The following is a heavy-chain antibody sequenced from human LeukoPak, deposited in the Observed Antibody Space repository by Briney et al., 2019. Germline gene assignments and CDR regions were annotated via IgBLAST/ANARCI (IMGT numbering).Heavy chain of an antibody. CDR3: ARERGISGAFDI. J-gene: IGHJ3*02. V-gene: IGHV3-23*01. D-gene: IGHD3-10*01. Sequence: GGSLRLSCAASGFTFSSYAMSWVRQAPGKGLEWVSAISGSGGSTYYADSVKGRFTISRDNSKNTLYLQMNSLRAEDTALYYCARERGISGAFDIWGQGTMVTVSS. CDR1: GFTFSSYA. CDR2: ISGSGGST.